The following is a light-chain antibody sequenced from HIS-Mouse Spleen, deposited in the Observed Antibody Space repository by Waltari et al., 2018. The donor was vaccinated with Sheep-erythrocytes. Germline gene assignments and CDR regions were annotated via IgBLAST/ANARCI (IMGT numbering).Light chain of an antibody. CDR2: KDS. CDR1: ALPKQY. CDR3: QSADSSGTYV. V-gene: IGLV3-25*03. J-gene: IGLJ1*01. Sequence: SYELTQPPSVSVSPGQTARITCSGDALPKQYAYWSQQKPGQAPVVVIYKDSERPSGIPERFSGSSSGTTVTLTISGVQAEDEADYYCQSADSSGTYVFGTGTKLTVL.